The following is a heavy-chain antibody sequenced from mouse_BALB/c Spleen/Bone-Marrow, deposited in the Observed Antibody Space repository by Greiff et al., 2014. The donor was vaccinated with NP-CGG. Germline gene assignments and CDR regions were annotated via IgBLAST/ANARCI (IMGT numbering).Heavy chain of an antibody. V-gene: IGHV1-14*01. J-gene: IGHJ2*01. CDR3: ARSEYFGSSYDY. Sequence: LVESGPELVKPGASVKMSCKASGYTFTSYVVHWMKQKPGQGLEWIGYINPYNDGTKYNETFKGKATLTSDKSSSTAYMDLSSLTSEDSAVYFCARSEYFGSSYDYWGQGTTLTVSS. CDR2: INPYNDGT. CDR1: GYTFTSYV. D-gene: IGHD1-1*01.